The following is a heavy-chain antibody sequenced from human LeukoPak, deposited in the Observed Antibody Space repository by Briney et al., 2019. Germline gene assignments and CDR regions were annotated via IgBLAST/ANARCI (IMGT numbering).Heavy chain of an antibody. CDR1: GYTFTSYD. J-gene: IGHJ6*03. CDR3: ARGGCTNGVCYTGTYYYYYMDV. CDR2: MNPNSGNT. V-gene: IGHV1-8*01. Sequence: SVEVSCKACGYTFTSYDINWLRQATGQGLEWMGWMNPNSGNTGYAQKFQGRVTMTRNTSISTAYMELSSLRSEDTALYYCARGGCTNGVCYTGTYYYYYMDVWGKGTTVTVSS. D-gene: IGHD2-8*01.